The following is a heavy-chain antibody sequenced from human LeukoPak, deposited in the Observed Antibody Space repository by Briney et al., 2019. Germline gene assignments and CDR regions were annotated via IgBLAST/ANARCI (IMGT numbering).Heavy chain of an antibody. V-gene: IGHV3-21*01. CDR1: GFTFSSYS. D-gene: IGHD2-21*01. CDR2: ISSSSSYI. J-gene: IGHJ4*02. CDR3: AREGYCGGDCYGGVDY. Sequence: PGGSLRLSCAASGFTFSSYSMNWVRQAPGKGLEWVSSISSSSSYIYYADSVKGRFTISRDNAKNSLYLQVNSLRAEDTAVYYCAREGYCGGDCYGGVDYWGQGTLVTVSS.